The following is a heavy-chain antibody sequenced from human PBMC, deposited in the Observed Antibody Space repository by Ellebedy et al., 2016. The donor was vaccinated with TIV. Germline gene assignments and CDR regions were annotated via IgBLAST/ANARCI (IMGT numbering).Heavy chain of an antibody. Sequence: SETLSLTCTVSGGSISSGGYYWSWIRQHPGKGLEWIGYIYYSGSTYYNPSLKSLVTISVDTSKNQFSLKLSSVTAADTAVYYCARGVTATNHDAFDIWGQGTMVTVSS. D-gene: IGHD2-21*02. J-gene: IGHJ3*02. V-gene: IGHV4-31*01. CDR2: IYYSGST. CDR3: ARGVTATNHDAFDI. CDR1: GGSISSGGYY.